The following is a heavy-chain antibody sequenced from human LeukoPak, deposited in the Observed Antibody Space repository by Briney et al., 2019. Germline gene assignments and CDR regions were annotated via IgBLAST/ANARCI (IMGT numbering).Heavy chain of an antibody. CDR3: ARDLPFYDFWSGYYPIDY. CDR1: GFTFSSYA. D-gene: IGHD3-3*01. CDR2: ISGSGGST. V-gene: IGHV3-23*01. Sequence: PGGSLRLSCAASGFTFSSYAMSWVRQAPGKGLEWVSAISGSGGSTYYADSVKGRFTISRDNAKNSLYLQMNSLRAEDTAVYYCARDLPFYDFWSGYYPIDYWGQGTLVTVSS. J-gene: IGHJ4*02.